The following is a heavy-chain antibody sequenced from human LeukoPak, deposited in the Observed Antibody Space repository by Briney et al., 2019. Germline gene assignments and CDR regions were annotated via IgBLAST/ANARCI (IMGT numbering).Heavy chain of an antibody. CDR2: ISSGGSTI. V-gene: IGHV3-48*03. Sequence: GGSLRLSCAASGFTFSSYEMNWVRQAPGKGLEWVSYISSGGSTIYYADSVKGRFTISRDNAKHSLYLQMNSLRAEDTAVYYCARGYSSGPLSDDAFDIWGQGTMVTVSS. CDR3: ARGYSSGPLSDDAFDI. J-gene: IGHJ3*02. D-gene: IGHD6-19*01. CDR1: GFTFSSYE.